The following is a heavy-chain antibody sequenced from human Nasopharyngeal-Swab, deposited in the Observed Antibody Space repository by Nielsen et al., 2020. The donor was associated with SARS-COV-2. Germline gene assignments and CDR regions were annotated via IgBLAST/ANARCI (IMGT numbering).Heavy chain of an antibody. J-gene: IGHJ3*02. V-gene: IGHV3-30*03. CDR1: GFTFSSYG. Sequence: GESLKISCAASGFTFSSYGMHWVRQAPGKGLEWVAVISYDGSNKYYADSVKGRFTISRDNSKNTLYLQMNSLRAEDTAVYYCASRKGSYYDSSGYDRDAFDIWGQGTMITVSS. D-gene: IGHD3-22*01. CDR2: ISYDGSNK. CDR3: ASRKGSYYDSSGYDRDAFDI.